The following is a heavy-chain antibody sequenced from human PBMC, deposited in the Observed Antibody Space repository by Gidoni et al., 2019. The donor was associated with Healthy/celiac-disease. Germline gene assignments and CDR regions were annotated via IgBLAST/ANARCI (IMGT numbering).Heavy chain of an antibody. CDR3: ARTPSTQYSGSYYVDY. J-gene: IGHJ4*02. D-gene: IGHD1-26*01. Sequence: QVQLQQRGAGLFKPSETLSLTCAVYGGSFSGYYWSWIRQPPGKGLEWIGEINNSGSTNYHPSLKSRVTISVDTSKNQFSLKLSAVTAADTAVYYCARTPSTQYSGSYYVDYWGQGTLVTVSS. CDR2: INNSGST. V-gene: IGHV4-34*01. CDR1: GGSFSGYY.